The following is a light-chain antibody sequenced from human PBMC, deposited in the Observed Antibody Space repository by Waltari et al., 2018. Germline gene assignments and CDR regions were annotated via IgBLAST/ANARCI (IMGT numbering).Light chain of an antibody. J-gene: IGLJ2*01. CDR1: NSDHDGYNH. V-gene: IGLV2-11*01. CDR2: DVT. Sequence: QSALTLPRSVSGSPGQSVTISCSGINSDHDGYNHVSWYQQHPGKAPKLMISDVTKRPSGVPDRFSGSKSGNTASLTISGLQAEDEADYYCSSYAGSSVAFGGGTKLTVL. CDR3: SSYAGSSVA.